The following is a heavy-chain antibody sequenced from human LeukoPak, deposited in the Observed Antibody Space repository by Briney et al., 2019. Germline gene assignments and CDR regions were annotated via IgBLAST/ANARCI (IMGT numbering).Heavy chain of an antibody. Sequence: ASVKVSCKASGYTFTAYYLHWVRQAPGQGLEWMGWINPNSGGTNYAQKFKGWVTLTRDASINTTYMELSRLASDVTAVYFCARGTPGSYLGYWGQGTLGTVSS. V-gene: IGHV1-2*04. CDR3: ARGTPGSYLGY. J-gene: IGHJ4*02. CDR2: INPNSGGT. CDR1: GYTFTAYY. D-gene: IGHD3-16*02.